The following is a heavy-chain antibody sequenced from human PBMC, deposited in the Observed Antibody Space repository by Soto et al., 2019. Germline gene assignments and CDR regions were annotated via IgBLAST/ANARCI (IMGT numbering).Heavy chain of an antibody. Sequence: ASVKVSCKASGGTFSSYAISWVRQAPGQGLEWMGGIIPIFGTANYAQKFQGRVTITADKSTSTAYMELSSLRSEDTAVYYCARNEARGERITMFGVVTNSPYYYYGMDVWGQGPTVTVS. CDR3: ARNEARGERITMFGVVTNSPYYYYGMDV. J-gene: IGHJ6*02. CDR1: GGTFSSYA. CDR2: IIPIFGTA. V-gene: IGHV1-69*06. D-gene: IGHD3-3*01.